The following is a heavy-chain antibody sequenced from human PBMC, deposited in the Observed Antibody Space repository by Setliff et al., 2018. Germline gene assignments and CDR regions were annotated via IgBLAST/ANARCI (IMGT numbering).Heavy chain of an antibody. D-gene: IGHD5-12*01. J-gene: IGHJ4*02. CDR1: GVSFSSGGYY. Sequence: SETLSLTCTLSGVSFSSGGYYWNWIRQHPGKGLEWIGYIYYSGSTYYNPSLESRVSISVDTSKNQFSLKLRSVTAADTAVYYCARGGTFRYFDYWGQGTPVTVSS. CDR3: ARGGTFRYFDY. V-gene: IGHV4-31*03. CDR2: IYYSGST.